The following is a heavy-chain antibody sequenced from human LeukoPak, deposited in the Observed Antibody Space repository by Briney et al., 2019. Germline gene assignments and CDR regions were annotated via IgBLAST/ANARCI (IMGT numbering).Heavy chain of an antibody. CDR2: TTSSGGTI. J-gene: IGHJ4*02. CDR1: GFTFSSYS. Sequence: PGGSLRLSCAAFGFTFSSYSMNWVRQAPGKGLEWLSYTTSSGGTIYYADSVKGRFTISRDNAKNPLYLQMNSLRDEDTAVYYCARVRAGYYCDNWGQGTLVTVSS. V-gene: IGHV3-48*02. CDR3: ARVRAGYYCDN.